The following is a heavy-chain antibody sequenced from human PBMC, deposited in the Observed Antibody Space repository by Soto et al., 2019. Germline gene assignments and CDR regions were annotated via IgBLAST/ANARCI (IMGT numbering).Heavy chain of an antibody. J-gene: IGHJ6*03. CDR2: INAGNGNT. D-gene: IGHD1-1*01. CDR3: ARDAYNWNDYHYYYMDV. Sequence: ASVKVSCKASGYTFTSYAMHWVRQAPGQRLEWMGWINAGNGNTKYSQKFQGRVTITRDTSASTAYMELSNLRSEDTAVYYCARDAYNWNDYHYYYMDVWGKGTTVTVSS. CDR1: GYTFTSYA. V-gene: IGHV1-3*01.